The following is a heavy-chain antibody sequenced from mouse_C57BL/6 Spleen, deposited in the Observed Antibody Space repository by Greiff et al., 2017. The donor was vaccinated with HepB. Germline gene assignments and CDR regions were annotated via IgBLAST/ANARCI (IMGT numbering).Heavy chain of an antibody. CDR1: GYAFSSSW. CDR3: ARSYDYDDGVFDY. V-gene: IGHV1-82*01. Sequence: VQLQQSGPELVKPGASVKISCKASGYAFSSSWMNWVKQRPGKGLEWIGRIYPGDGDTNYNGKFKGKATLTADKSSSTAYMQLSSLTSEDSAVYFCARSYDYDDGVFDYWGQGTTLTVSS. D-gene: IGHD2-4*01. CDR2: IYPGDGDT. J-gene: IGHJ2*01.